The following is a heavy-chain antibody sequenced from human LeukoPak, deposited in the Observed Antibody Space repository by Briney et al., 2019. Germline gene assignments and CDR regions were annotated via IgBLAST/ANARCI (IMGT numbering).Heavy chain of an antibody. CDR2: IRYDGSNK. Sequence: GGSLRLSCAASGFTFSSYGMHWVRQAPGKGLEWVAFIRYDGSNKYYADSVKGRFTISRDNSKNTLYLQMNSLRAEDTAVYYCAKDYYDSSGYAFDIWGQGTMVTVSS. CDR1: GFTFSSYG. J-gene: IGHJ3*02. D-gene: IGHD3-22*01. V-gene: IGHV3-30*02. CDR3: AKDYYDSSGYAFDI.